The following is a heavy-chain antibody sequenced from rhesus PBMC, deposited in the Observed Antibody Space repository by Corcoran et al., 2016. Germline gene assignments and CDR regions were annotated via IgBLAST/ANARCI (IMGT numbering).Heavy chain of an antibody. J-gene: IGHJ2*01. CDR3: AKEGAAGYWYFDL. Sequence: EVQLVESGGGLVQPGGSLRLSCAASGFTFSAYGMSWVRQAPGKGLEWVSYISNGCGSTYYAVSVWGRFTISQDNSKNTLSLQMNSLRLEDTAVYYCAKEGAAGYWYFDLWGPGTPITISS. CDR1: GFTFSAYG. V-gene: IGHV3S5*01. D-gene: IGHD6-13*01. CDR2: ISNGCGST.